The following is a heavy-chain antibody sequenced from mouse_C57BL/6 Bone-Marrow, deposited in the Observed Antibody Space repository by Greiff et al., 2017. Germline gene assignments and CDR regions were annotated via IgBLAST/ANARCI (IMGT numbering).Heavy chain of an antibody. V-gene: IGHV1-18*01. Sequence: EVQLQQSGPVLVKPGASVKIPCKTSGYTFTDYNMDWVKQSHGKSLEWIGAINPNNGGTIYNQKFKGKAKLTVVTSASTASMELRSLTSEDTAVYYCARTFHYLDYWGQGTTLTVSS. CDR2: INPNNGGT. CDR1: GYTFTDYN. CDR3: ARTFHYLDY. J-gene: IGHJ2*01.